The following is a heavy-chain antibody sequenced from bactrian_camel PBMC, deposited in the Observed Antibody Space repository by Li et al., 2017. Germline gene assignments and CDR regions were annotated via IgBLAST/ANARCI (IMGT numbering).Heavy chain of an antibody. V-gene: IGHV3S60*01. CDR1: GFTFDDSE. D-gene: IGHD5*01. CDR3: AAEATNLDYGSGTFGDYNY. Sequence: QVQLVESGGGSVQAGGSLRLSCTASGFTFDDSEMGWYRQAPGDECELVSTISGGGGTYYAASVKGRFTISQDSAKNTVYLQMNSLKPEDTAMYYCAAEATNLDYGSGTFGDYNYWGRGTQVTVS. J-gene: IGHJ4*01. CDR2: ISGGGGT.